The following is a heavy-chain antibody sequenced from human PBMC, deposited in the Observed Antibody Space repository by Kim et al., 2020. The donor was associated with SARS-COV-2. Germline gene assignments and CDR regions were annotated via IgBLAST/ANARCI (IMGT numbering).Heavy chain of an antibody. Sequence: SVKGRFTISRDNAKNSLYLQMNSLRAEDTALYYCAKGSRGYSGYDSCDYWGQGTLVTVSS. V-gene: IGHV3-9*01. CDR3: AKGSRGYSGYDSCDY. J-gene: IGHJ4*02. D-gene: IGHD5-12*01.